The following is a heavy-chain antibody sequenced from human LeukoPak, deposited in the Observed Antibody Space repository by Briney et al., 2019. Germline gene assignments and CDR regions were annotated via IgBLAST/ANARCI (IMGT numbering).Heavy chain of an antibody. CDR2: IYYSGST. D-gene: IGHD3-22*01. CDR3: ARGRYYDSHNWFDP. V-gene: IGHV4-39*07. J-gene: IGHJ5*02. Sequence: SETLSLTCTVSGGSISSSSYYWGWIRQPPGKGLEWIGSIYYSGSTYYNPSLKSRVTISVDTSKNQFSLKLTSVTAADTAVYYCARGRYYDSHNWFDPWGQGTLVTVSS. CDR1: GGSISSSSYY.